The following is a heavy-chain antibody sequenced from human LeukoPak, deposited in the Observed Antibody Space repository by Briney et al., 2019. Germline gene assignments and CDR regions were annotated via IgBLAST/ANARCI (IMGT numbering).Heavy chain of an antibody. J-gene: IGHJ4*02. Sequence: GGSLRLSCAASGFTFRNYYMIWIRQAPGKGLEWLSYISSNGSTVYYADSVRGRFTVSRDNVKNSLFVEMNSLRVEDTAVYYCARDGYNYFDFWGQGTLVTVSS. V-gene: IGHV3-11*01. CDR2: ISSNGSTV. CDR1: GFTFRNYY. CDR3: ARDGYNYFDF. D-gene: IGHD5-24*01.